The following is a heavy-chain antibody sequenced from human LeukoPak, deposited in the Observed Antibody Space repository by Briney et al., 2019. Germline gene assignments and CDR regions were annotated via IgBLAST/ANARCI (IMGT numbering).Heavy chain of an antibody. V-gene: IGHV3-7*01. D-gene: IGHD4-17*01. CDR2: IKQDGSEK. Sequence: GGSLRLSCAASGFTFSSYWMSWVRQAPGKGLKWVANIKQDGSEKYYVDSVKGRFTISRDNAKNSLYLQMNSLRAEDTAVYYCARIPNDPYGDYGWFDPWGQGTLVTVSS. J-gene: IGHJ5*02. CDR3: ARIPNDPYGDYGWFDP. CDR1: GFTFSSYW.